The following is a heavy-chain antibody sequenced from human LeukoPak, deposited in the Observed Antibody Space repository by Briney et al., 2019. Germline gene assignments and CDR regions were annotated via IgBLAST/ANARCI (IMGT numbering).Heavy chain of an antibody. CDR2: INSDGSST. Sequence: GGSLRLSCAASAFTFSSYWMHPVRQAPRKGLVWVSRINSDGSSTSYADSVKGRFTISRDNAKNTLYLQMNSLRAEDLAVYYCVTSYCSGGGCYSASGYWGQGTLVTVSS. CDR1: AFTFSSYW. D-gene: IGHD2-15*01. J-gene: IGHJ4*02. CDR3: VTSYCSGGGCYSASGY. V-gene: IGHV3-74*01.